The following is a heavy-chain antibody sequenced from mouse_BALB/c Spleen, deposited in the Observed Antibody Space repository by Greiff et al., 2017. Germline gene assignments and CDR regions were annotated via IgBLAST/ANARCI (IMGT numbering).Heavy chain of an antibody. V-gene: IGHV1S81*02. CDR1: GYTFTSYY. CDR2: INPSNGGT. Sequence: QVQLKESGAELVKPGASVKLSCKASGYTFTSYYMYWVKQRPGQGLEWIGEINPSNGGTNFNEKFKSKATLTVDKSSSTAYMQLSSPTSEDSAVYYCARSPNYGYDVGWFAYWGQGTLVTVSA. CDR3: ARSPNYGYDVGWFAY. J-gene: IGHJ3*01. D-gene: IGHD2-2*01.